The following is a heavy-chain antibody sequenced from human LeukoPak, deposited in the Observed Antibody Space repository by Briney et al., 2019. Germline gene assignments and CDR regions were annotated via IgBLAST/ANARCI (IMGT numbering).Heavy chain of an antibody. CDR3: ARPYYYDSRIDP. Sequence: SETLSLTCTVSGVSISSGDYYWSWIRQPPGKGLEWIGYMYSSGSTYYNPSLRSRATISVDTSKNQFSLKLSSVTAADTAVYYCARPYYYDSRIDPWGQGTLVTVSS. CDR2: MYSSGST. CDR1: GVSISSGDYY. V-gene: IGHV4-30-4*01. J-gene: IGHJ5*02. D-gene: IGHD3-22*01.